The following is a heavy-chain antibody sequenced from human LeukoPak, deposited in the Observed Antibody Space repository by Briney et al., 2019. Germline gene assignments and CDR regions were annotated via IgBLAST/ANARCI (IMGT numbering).Heavy chain of an antibody. J-gene: IGHJ5*02. CDR1: GGSFSGYY. CDR3: ARGITIFGVVMANWFDH. D-gene: IGHD3-3*01. Sequence: PSETLSLTCAVYGGSFSGYYWSWIRQPPGKGLEWIGEINHSGSTNYNPSLKSRVTISVDTSKNQFSLKLSSVTAADTAVYYCARGITIFGVVMANWFDHWGQGTLVTVSS. CDR2: INHSGST. V-gene: IGHV4-34*01.